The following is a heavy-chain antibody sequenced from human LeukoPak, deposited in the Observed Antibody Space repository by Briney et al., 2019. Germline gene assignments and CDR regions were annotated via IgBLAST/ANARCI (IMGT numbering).Heavy chain of an antibody. CDR1: GYTFTSYG. J-gene: IGHJ5*02. V-gene: IGHV1-18*01. D-gene: IGHD2-15*01. Sequence: GASVKVSCKASGYTFTSYGISWVRQAPGQGLEWMGWISAYNGNTNYARKLQGRVTMTTDTSTSTAYMELRSLRSDDTAVYYCAREVHESYCSGGSCYSSYWFDPWGQGTLVTVSS. CDR3: AREVHESYCSGGSCYSSYWFDP. CDR2: ISAYNGNT.